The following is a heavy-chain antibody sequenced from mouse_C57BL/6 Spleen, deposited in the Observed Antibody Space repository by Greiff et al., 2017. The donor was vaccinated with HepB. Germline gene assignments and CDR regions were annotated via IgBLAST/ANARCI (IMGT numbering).Heavy chain of an antibody. CDR1: GYTFTSYW. J-gene: IGHJ4*01. CDR2: IYPGNSDT. D-gene: IGHD2-10*01. CDR3: TRSFYGGDAMDY. Sequence: VQLQQSGTVLARPGASVKMSCKTSGYTFTSYWMHWVKQRPGQGLEWIGAIYPGNSDTSYNQKFKGKAKLTAVTSASTAYMELSSLTNEDSAVYYCTRSFYGGDAMDYWGQGTSVTVSS. V-gene: IGHV1-5*01.